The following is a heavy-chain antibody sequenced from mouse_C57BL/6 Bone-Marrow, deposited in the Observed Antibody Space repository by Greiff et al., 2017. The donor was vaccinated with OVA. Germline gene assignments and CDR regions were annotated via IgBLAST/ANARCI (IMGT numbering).Heavy chain of an antibody. Sequence: VQLQQPGAELVRPGTSVKLSCKASGYTFTSYWMHWVKQRPGQGLEWIGVIDPSDSYTNYNQKFKGKATLTVETSSSTAYMQLSSLTSEDSAVYYCAIYDYFYAMDYWGQGTSVTVSS. CDR2: IDPSDSYT. D-gene: IGHD2-12*01. CDR3: AIYDYFYAMDY. J-gene: IGHJ4*01. CDR1: GYTFTSYW. V-gene: IGHV1-59*01.